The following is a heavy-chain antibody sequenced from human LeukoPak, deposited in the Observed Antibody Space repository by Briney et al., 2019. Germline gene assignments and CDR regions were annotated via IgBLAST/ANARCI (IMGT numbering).Heavy chain of an antibody. CDR2: ISGPGDSA. Sequence: PGGSLRLSCAASGFTVSSSYMSWVRQAPGKGLEWVSTISGPGDSAYYADSVKGRFTISRDKSKSAVYLQMNSLRAEDTAVYYCAKDRENAAPNDFDYWGQGTLVTVSS. CDR1: GFTVSSSY. D-gene: IGHD1-26*01. J-gene: IGHJ4*02. V-gene: IGHV3-23*01. CDR3: AKDRENAAPNDFDY.